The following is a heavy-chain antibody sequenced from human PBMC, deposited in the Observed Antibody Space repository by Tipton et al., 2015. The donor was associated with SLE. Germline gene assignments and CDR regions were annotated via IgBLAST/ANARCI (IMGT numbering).Heavy chain of an antibody. CDR3: ARGMVTWRGAIVGVDV. V-gene: IGHV4-38-2*02. CDR2: INHSGST. CDR1: GHSISSDCY. D-gene: IGHD2-21*02. J-gene: IGHJ6*02. Sequence: TLSLTCTVSGHSISSDCYWSWIRQPPGKGLEWIGEINHSGSTNYNPSLKSRVTISVDTSKNQFSLKLSSVTAADTAVYYCARGMVTWRGAIVGVDVWGQGTTVNVSS.